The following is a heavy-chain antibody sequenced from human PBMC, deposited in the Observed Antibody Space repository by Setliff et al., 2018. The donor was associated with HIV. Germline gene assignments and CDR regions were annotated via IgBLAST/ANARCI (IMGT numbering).Heavy chain of an antibody. J-gene: IGHJ6*03. CDR2: ISSGST. Sequence: SETLSLTCTVSGGSISSYYWSWIRQPPGKGLEWIGYISSGSTYYNPSLKSRVTISVDTSKNQFSLKLSSVTAADTAVYYCARGRKRDGYNFYYYYMDVWDKGTTVTVSS. D-gene: IGHD5-12*01. CDR3: ARGRKRDGYNFYYYYMDV. CDR1: GGSISSYY. V-gene: IGHV4-4*08.